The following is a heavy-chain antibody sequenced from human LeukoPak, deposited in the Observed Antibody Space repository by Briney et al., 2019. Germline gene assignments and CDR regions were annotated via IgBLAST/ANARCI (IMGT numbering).Heavy chain of an antibody. CDR1: GFTFSSYW. J-gene: IGHJ5*02. D-gene: IGHD5-18*01. V-gene: IGHV3-74*01. CDR2: INSDGSST. Sequence: PGESLTLSXAASGFTFSSYWMHWVRQAQGKGLVWVSRINSDGSSTSYADSVKGRFTISRDNAKNTLYLQMNSLRAEDTAVYYCARCPSMVKGILSYSWFDPWGQGTLVTVSS. CDR3: ARCPSMVKGILSYSWFDP.